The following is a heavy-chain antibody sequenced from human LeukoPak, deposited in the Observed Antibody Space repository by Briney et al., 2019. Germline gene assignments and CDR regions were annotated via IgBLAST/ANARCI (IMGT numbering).Heavy chain of an antibody. J-gene: IGHJ4*02. CDR2: ISYDGSNK. V-gene: IGHV3-30*18. CDR1: GFTFSDAW. Sequence: GGSLRLSCAASGFTFSDAWMTCVRQAPGKGLEWVAVISYDGSNKYYADSVKGRFTISRDNSKNTLYLQMNSLRPEDAAVYYCANLPLWGQGTLVTVSS. CDR3: ANLPL.